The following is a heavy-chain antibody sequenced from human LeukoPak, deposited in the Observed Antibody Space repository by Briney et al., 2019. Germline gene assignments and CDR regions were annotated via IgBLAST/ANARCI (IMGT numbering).Heavy chain of an antibody. CDR1: GFTFSSYW. Sequence: GGSLRLSCAASGFTFSSYWMSWVRQAPGKGLEWVANIKQDGSEKYYVDSVKGRLTISRDNAKNSLYLQMNSLRAEDTAVYYCARDRDYDFWSGYTYYFDYWGQGTLVTVSS. J-gene: IGHJ4*02. V-gene: IGHV3-7*01. CDR2: IKQDGSEK. D-gene: IGHD3-3*01. CDR3: ARDRDYDFWSGYTYYFDY.